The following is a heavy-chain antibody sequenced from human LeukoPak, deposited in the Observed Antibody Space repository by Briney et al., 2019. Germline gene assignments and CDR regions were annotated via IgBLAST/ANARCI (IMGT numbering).Heavy chain of an antibody. CDR3: ARDLFGTYDSDY. J-gene: IGHJ4*02. CDR2: ISAGSTI. Sequence: PGGSLRFSCAASGFNFGIYSLNWVRQAPGKGLEWLSYISAGSTIYYADSVKGRFTISRDNANNLLYLQMNSLRAEDTAVYYCARDLFGTYDSDYWGQGILVTVSS. CDR1: GFNFGIYS. V-gene: IGHV3-48*01. D-gene: IGHD5-12*01.